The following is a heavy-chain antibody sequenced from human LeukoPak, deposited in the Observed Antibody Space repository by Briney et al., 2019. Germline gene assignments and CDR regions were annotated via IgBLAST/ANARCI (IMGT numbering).Heavy chain of an antibody. Sequence: GGSLRLSCAASGFTVSSNYMSWVRQAPGKGLEWVSVIYSGGSTYYADSVKGRFAISRDNSKNTLYLQMNSLRAEDTAVYYCAXVKGSXDGMDXWXQGTTVTVSS. V-gene: IGHV3-53*01. D-gene: IGHD2-15*01. CDR2: IYSGGST. J-gene: IGHJ6*02. CDR3: AXVKGSXDGMDX. CDR1: GFTVSSNY.